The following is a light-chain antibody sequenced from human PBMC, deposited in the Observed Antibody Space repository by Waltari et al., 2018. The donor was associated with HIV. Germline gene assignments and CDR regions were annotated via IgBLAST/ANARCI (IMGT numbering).Light chain of an antibody. CDR3: QQSYNMHT. V-gene: IGKV1-39*01. CDR2: AAS. J-gene: IGKJ2*01. CDR1: QSISSY. Sequence: DIQMTQSPSSLSASVEDRVTITCRASQSISSYLNWYQQKPGKAPKLLIYAASSLQSGVPSRFSGSGSGTDFTLTISSLQPEDFATYYCQQSYNMHTFGQGTKVDVK.